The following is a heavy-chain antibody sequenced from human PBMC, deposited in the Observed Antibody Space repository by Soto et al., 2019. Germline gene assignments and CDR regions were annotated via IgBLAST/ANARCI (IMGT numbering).Heavy chain of an antibody. Sequence: SETLSLTCTVSGGSISSSSYYWGWIRQPPGKGLEWIGSIYYSGSTYYNPSLKSRVTISVDTSKNQFSLKLSSVTAADTAVYYCARHQLVVPEVDYWGQGTLVTVAS. CDR1: GGSISSSSYY. CDR3: ARHQLVVPEVDY. V-gene: IGHV4-39*01. CDR2: IYYSGST. J-gene: IGHJ4*02. D-gene: IGHD2-2*01.